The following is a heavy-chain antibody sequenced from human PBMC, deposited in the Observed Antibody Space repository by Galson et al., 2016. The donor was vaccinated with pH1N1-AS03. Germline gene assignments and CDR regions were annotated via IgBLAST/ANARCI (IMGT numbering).Heavy chain of an antibody. CDR3: ARDGYVGRIGY. J-gene: IGHJ4*02. CDR1: GVTVNGNY. V-gene: IGHV3-53*01. Sequence: SLRLSCAVSGVTVNGNYMSWVRQAPGKGLEWVSVTYSEGRTYYADSVKGRFTISRDNSDNTLYLQMNNLRPEDTAVYYCARDGYVGRIGYWGQGTLVTVSS. D-gene: IGHD6-13*01. CDR2: TYSEGRT.